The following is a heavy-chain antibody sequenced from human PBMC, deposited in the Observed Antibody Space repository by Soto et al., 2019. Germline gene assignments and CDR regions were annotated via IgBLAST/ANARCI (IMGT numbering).Heavy chain of an antibody. CDR1: GFTFYSYS. Sequence: GGALRISCAAPGFTFYSYSMRSVRQAPGKGLEWVSAISGSGGSTYYADSVKGRFTISRDNSKNTLYLQMNSLRAEDTAVYYCAKDPHPFILGGQGTLVTVSS. CDR3: AKDPHPFIL. J-gene: IGHJ4*02. CDR2: ISGSGGST. V-gene: IGHV3-23*01.